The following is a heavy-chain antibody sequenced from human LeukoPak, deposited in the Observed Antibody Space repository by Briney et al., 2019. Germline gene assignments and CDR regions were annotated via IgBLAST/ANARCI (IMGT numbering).Heavy chain of an antibody. D-gene: IGHD2-21*01. Sequence: SGGSLRLSCATSGFTFNTNAMSWVRQAPGKGLEWVLTIGNTETFYADSVTGPFTISRDNSKNTVYLHMNSLRVEDTAVYYCAKDWIQFNRVFDCFDSWGQGTLVTVSS. CDR1: GFTFNTNA. CDR3: AKDWIQFNRVFDCFDS. V-gene: IGHV3-23*01. J-gene: IGHJ4*02. CDR2: IGNTET.